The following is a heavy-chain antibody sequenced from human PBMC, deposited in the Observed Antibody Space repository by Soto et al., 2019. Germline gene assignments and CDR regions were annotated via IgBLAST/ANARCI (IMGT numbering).Heavy chain of an antibody. Sequence: QVQLVQSGAEVKKPGASVKVSCKASGYTFTSYGISWVRQAPGQGLEWMGLISPYNGDTIYAQKFQGRVIVTTDTATSTAYMELRSLRSDDTAVYYCVRDASSGYRGWWDPWGQVTLVTVSS. CDR2: ISPYNGDT. D-gene: IGHD5-18*01. CDR1: GYTFTSYG. J-gene: IGHJ5*02. V-gene: IGHV1-18*01. CDR3: VRDASSGYRGWWDP.